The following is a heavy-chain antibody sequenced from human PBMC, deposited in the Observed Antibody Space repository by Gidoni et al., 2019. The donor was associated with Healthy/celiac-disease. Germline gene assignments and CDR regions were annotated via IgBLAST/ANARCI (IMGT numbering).Heavy chain of an antibody. V-gene: IGHV3-30*04. Sequence: QVQLVESGGGVVQPGRSLRLSCAASGFTFSSYAMHWVRQAPGKGLEWVTVISYDGSNKYYADSVKGRFTISRDNSKNTLYLQMNSLRAEDTAVYYGARETGDKGGAFDIWGQGTMVTVSS. CDR1: GFTFSSYA. D-gene: IGHD7-27*01. J-gene: IGHJ3*02. CDR3: ARETGDKGGAFDI. CDR2: ISYDGSNK.